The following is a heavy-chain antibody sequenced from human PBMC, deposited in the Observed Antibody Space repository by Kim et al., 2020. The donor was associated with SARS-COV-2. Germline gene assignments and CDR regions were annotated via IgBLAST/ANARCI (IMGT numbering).Heavy chain of an antibody. CDR2: IYYSGST. CDR1: GGSISSSSYY. J-gene: IGHJ4*02. Sequence: SETLSLTCTVSGGSISSSSYYWGWIRQPPGKGLEWIGSIYYSGSTYYNPSLKSRVTISVDTSKNQFSLKLSSVTAADTAVYYCARHTYYYDSSGYPTFDYWGQGTLVTVSS. V-gene: IGHV4-39*01. D-gene: IGHD3-22*01. CDR3: ARHTYYYDSSGYPTFDY.